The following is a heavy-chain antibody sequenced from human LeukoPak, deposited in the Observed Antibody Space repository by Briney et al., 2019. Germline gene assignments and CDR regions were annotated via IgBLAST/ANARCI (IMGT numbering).Heavy chain of an antibody. CDR3: VRRKDDAGGPDDY. D-gene: IGHD2-8*02. CDR1: GFTFSDYT. CDR2: ITSTITYI. J-gene: IGHJ4*02. V-gene: IGHV3-21*01. Sequence: PGGSLRLSCAASGFTFSDYTMNWVRQAPGKGLEWVSSITSTITYIYYADSVKGRFTISRDNAKNSVYLQMNSLRAENTAVYYCVRRKDDAGGPDDYWGQGTLVTVSS.